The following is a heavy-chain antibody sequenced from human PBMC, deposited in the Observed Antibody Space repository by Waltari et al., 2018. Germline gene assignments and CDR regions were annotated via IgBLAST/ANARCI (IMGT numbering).Heavy chain of an antibody. CDR2: IKEDGSDK. D-gene: IGHD3-3*01. CDR1: GFPFNHYW. Sequence: EVRLVEFGGGLVQPGGSLRLSCAASGFPFNHYWMAWVRQVPGKGLEWVANIKEDGSDKHYMESVKGRFTISRDNAKNSLYLQMNSLRAEDTAVYYCARDAMRDGDFDYWGQGALVTVSS. J-gene: IGHJ4*02. CDR3: ARDAMRDGDFDY. V-gene: IGHV3-7*01.